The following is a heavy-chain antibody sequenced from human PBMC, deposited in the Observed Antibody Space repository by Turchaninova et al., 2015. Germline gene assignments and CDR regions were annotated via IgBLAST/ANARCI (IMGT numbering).Heavy chain of an antibody. CDR2: THRSGVT. Sequence: QVQLQQWGAGLLKPSQTLSLTCAVYGGSFSGSYWTWIRQPPGKGLEGIGETHRSGVTNYNPSLKGRVTLSVDTSKNQFSLKLTSVTAADTAVYYCARGPSPYITKEVVEYYDYWGRGTPVTVSS. CDR1: GGSFSGSY. CDR3: ARGPSPYITKEVVEYYDY. V-gene: IGHV4-34*01. D-gene: IGHD3-10*01. J-gene: IGHJ4*02.